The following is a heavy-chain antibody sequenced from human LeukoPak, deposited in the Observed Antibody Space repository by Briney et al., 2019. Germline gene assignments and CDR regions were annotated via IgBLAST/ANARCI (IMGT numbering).Heavy chain of an antibody. Sequence: ASVKVSCKASGYTFTGDYMHWVRQAPGQGLEWRGWINPNSGGTNYAQKFQGRVTMTRDTSISTAYMELSRLRSDDTAVYYCARDRITIFGVVISYWGQGTLVTVSS. V-gene: IGHV1-2*02. J-gene: IGHJ4*02. CDR2: INPNSGGT. CDR1: GYTFTGDY. D-gene: IGHD3-3*01. CDR3: ARDRITIFGVVISY.